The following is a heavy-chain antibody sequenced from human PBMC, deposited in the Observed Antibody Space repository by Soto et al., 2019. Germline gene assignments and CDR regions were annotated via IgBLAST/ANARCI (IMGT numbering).Heavy chain of an antibody. CDR2: INHSGST. D-gene: IGHD1-26*01. J-gene: IGHJ5*02. Sequence: SETLSLTCAVYGGSFSGYYWSWIRQPPGKGLEWIGEINHSGSTNYNPSLKSRVTISVDTSKNQFSLKLSSVTAADTAVYYCARGDEQVGATIGQRSDWFDPWGQGTLVTVSS. CDR1: GGSFSGYY. V-gene: IGHV4-34*01. CDR3: ARGDEQVGATIGQRSDWFDP.